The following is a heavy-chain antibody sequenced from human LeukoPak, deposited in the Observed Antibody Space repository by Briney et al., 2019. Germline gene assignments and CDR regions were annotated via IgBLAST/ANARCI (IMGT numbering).Heavy chain of an antibody. Sequence: PSETLSLTCTVSVGSISSSSHSWGWIRQPPGKGLEWIGSISYSGSTYYNPSLKTRVTVSVDTSENQFSLRLSSVTAADTAVYYCAWWYYGGWAFDYCGQGTLVTVSS. CDR2: ISYSGST. CDR3: AWWYYGGWAFDY. V-gene: IGHV4-39*01. CDR1: VGSISSSSHS. J-gene: IGHJ4*02. D-gene: IGHD2-15*01.